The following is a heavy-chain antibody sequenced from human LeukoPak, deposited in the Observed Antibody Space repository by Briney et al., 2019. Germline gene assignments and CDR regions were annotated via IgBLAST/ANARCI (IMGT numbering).Heavy chain of an antibody. D-gene: IGHD1-26*01. CDR3: AREEMPGKFDY. V-gene: IGHV4-38-2*02. J-gene: IGHJ4*02. Sequence: SETLSLTCTVSGYSISSGYYWGWIRQPPGKGLEWIGEIYHSGNTNYNPSLKSRVAISLDKSSNQFSLRLTSVTAADTAMYFCAREEMPGKFDYWGQGILVTVSS. CDR2: IYHSGNT. CDR1: GYSISSGYY.